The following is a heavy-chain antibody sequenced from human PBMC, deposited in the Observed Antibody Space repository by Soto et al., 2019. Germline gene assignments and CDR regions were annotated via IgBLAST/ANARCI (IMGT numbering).Heavy chain of an antibody. V-gene: IGHV1-18*01. D-gene: IGHD2-2*01. CDR1: GYTFTSYG. Sequence: QVQLVQSGAEVKKPGASVKVSCKASGYTFTSYGISWVRQAPGQGLEWMGWISAYNGNTNYAQKPHGRVTMTTDTSTSTAYMQLRRLSSHDTAVYYFARYWSSTSYYAGDLGYYYMDVWGKGTTVTVSS. J-gene: IGHJ6*03. CDR3: ARYWSSTSYYAGDLGYYYMDV. CDR2: ISAYNGNT.